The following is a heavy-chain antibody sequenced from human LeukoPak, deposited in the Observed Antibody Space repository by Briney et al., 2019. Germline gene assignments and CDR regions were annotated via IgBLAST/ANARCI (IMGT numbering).Heavy chain of an antibody. D-gene: IGHD6-13*01. V-gene: IGHV1-2*02. CDR2: INPNSGGT. Sequence: ASVKVSCKASGYTFTGYYMHWVRQATGQGLEWMGWINPNSGGTNYAQKFQGRVTMTRDTSISTAYMELSRLRSDDTAVYYCARVSYEQQLTHFDYWGQGTLVTVSS. CDR1: GYTFTGYY. J-gene: IGHJ4*02. CDR3: ARVSYEQQLTHFDY.